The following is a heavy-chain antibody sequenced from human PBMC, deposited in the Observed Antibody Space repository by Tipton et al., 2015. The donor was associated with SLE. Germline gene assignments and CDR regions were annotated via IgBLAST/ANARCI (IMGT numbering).Heavy chain of an antibody. CDR2: ISGSGDST. V-gene: IGHV3-23*01. Sequence: GSLRLSCTASGFTFNNYAMNWVRQAPGKGLEWVSGISGSGDSTYSGDSVKGRFTISRDNSKKTLYLQMNSLRVEDTAIYYCAKDAASTIKAMAGLFDSWGQGALVTVSS. CDR1: GFTFNNYA. D-gene: IGHD6-19*01. CDR3: AKDAASTIKAMAGLFDS. J-gene: IGHJ5*01.